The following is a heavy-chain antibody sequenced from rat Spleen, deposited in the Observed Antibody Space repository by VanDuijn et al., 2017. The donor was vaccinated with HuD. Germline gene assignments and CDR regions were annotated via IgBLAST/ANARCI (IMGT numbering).Heavy chain of an antibody. D-gene: IGHD1-1*01. Sequence: EVQLVESDGGLVQPGRSLKLSCAASGFTFNDYYMAWVRQAPTKGLEWVAYISTGGGSTYYRDSVKGRFTISRDNAKSTLYLQMDSLRSEDTATYYCTTTPIYYYSGDVDYWGQGVMVTVSS. CDR3: TTTPIYYYSGDVDY. V-gene: IGHV5-27*01. J-gene: IGHJ2*01. CDR2: ISTGGGST. CDR1: GFTFNDYY.